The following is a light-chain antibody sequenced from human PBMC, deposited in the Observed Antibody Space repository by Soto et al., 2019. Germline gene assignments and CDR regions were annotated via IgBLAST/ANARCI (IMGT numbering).Light chain of an antibody. Sequence: DIQMTQSPSSLSASVGDRVTITCRASQSISSYLNWYQQKPGKVPKLLIYAASTLQSGVPSRFSGSGSGTDFTLAISSLQPEDVATYYCQKYAAFGQGTKVDIK. CDR3: QKYAA. CDR1: QSISSY. CDR2: AAS. J-gene: IGKJ1*01. V-gene: IGKV1-27*01.